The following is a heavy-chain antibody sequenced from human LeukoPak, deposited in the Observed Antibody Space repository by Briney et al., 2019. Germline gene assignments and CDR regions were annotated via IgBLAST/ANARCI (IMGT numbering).Heavy chain of an antibody. V-gene: IGHV1-2*02. CDR1: RYTFSDYY. CDR2: INLNTGGT. D-gene: IGHD3-10*01. CDR3: GSVTGILSYFDL. J-gene: IGHJ2*01. Sequence: ASVKVSCKASRYTFSDYYIHWVRQAPGQGPEWMGWINLNTGGTNYAQKFDGRFSMTRDTSINTAFMELSGLTFDDTAVYYCGSVTGILSYFDLWGRGTLVTVSS.